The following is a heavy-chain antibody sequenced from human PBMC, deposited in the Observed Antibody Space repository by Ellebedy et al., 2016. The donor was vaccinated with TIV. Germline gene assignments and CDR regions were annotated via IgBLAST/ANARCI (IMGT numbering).Heavy chain of an antibody. CDR3: ARVVWQQPVSYAFDI. D-gene: IGHD6-13*01. CDR2: ISYSGST. V-gene: IGHV4-59*01. CDR1: GGSISSYY. J-gene: IGHJ3*02. Sequence: MPSETLSLTCTVSGGSISSYYWSWIRQPPGKGLEWIGYISYSGSTNYNPSLKSRVTMSVDTSKNQFSLRLNSVTAADTAVYYCARVVWQQPVSYAFDIWGQGTMVTVSS.